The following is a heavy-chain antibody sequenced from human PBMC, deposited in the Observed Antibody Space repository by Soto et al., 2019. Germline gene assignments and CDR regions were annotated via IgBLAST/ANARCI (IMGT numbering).Heavy chain of an antibody. CDR1: GASISSGGYY. CDR3: ARGGYSYGLDY. CDR2: IYYSGST. Sequence: SETLSLTCTVSGASISSGGYYWSWIRQHPGKGLEWIGYIYYSGSTYYNPSLKSRVTISVDTSKNQFSLKLSSVTAADTAVYYCARGGYSYGLDYWGQGTLVTVSS. J-gene: IGHJ4*02. V-gene: IGHV4-31*03. D-gene: IGHD5-18*01.